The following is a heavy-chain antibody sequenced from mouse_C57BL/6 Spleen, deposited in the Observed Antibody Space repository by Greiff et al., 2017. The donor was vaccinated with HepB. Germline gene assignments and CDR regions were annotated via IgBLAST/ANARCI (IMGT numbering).Heavy chain of an antibody. V-gene: IGHV1-82*01. CDR1: GYAFSGSW. Sequence: VHLVESGPELVKPGASVKISCKASGYAFSGSWMNWVKQRPGKGLEWIGRIYPGDGATNYNGKFKGKATLTADKSSSTAYMQLSSLTSEDSAVYFCGREGYFDGWGKGTTLTVSS. CDR2: IYPGDGAT. CDR3: GREGYFDG. J-gene: IGHJ2*01.